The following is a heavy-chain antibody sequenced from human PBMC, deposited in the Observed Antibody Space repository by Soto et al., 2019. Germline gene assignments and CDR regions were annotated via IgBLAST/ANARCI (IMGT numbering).Heavy chain of an antibody. D-gene: IGHD3-9*01. CDR3: VRDFDNRRGGDAFDI. V-gene: IGHV3-30*03. CDR1: GFTFSRYD. J-gene: IGHJ3*02. CDR2: ISYDGSNQ. Sequence: QVQLVESGGGAVPPGRSLRLSCAASGFTFSRYDIHWVRQAPGKGLEWVALISYDGSNQYFGDSVKGRFTISRDNSKDTVSLRMNSLRVEDTALYYCVRDFDNRRGGDAFDIWGRGTMVTVSS.